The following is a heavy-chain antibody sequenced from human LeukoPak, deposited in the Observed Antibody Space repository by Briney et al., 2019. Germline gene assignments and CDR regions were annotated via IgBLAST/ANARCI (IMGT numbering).Heavy chain of an antibody. V-gene: IGHV4-59*12. J-gene: IGHJ4*02. CDR1: GGSISNYY. Sequence: SETLSLTCTVSGGSISNYYWSWIRQPPGKGLEWIGYINYSGSTNYNPSLKSRVTISVDTSKNQFSLKLSSVTAADTAVYYCARGLMSAFDIWGQGILVIVSS. D-gene: IGHD3-9*01. CDR2: INYSGST. CDR3: ARGLMSAFDI.